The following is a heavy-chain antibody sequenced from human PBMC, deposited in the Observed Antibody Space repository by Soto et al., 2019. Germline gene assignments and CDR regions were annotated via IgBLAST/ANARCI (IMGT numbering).Heavy chain of an antibody. D-gene: IGHD3-10*01. CDR3: ARLFTTSGVGAGVGP. V-gene: IGHV3-48*02. CDR2: ISAGSDVI. J-gene: IGHJ4*02. Sequence: EGQLVESGGGLVLPGGSLRLSCAASGFIFSTYTLNWVRQAPGKGLEWVSYISAGSDVIHYADSVKGRFTVSGVNAKNSLLLQTNSLSYADTAFNLGARLFTTSGVGAGVGPWCQGTLVSVPS. CDR1: GFIFSTYT.